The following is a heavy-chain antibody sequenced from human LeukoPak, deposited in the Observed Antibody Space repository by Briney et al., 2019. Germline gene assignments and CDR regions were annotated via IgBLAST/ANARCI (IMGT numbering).Heavy chain of an antibody. D-gene: IGHD5-12*01. J-gene: IGHJ4*02. Sequence: KPSETLSLTCTVSGGSISSGGYSWSWIRQPPGKGLEWIGYIYHSGSTYYNPSLKSRVTISVDRSKNQFSLKLSSVTAADTAVYYCAREGLRGGFFDYWGQGTLVTVSS. CDR3: AREGLRGGFFDY. V-gene: IGHV4-30-2*01. CDR1: GGSISSGGYS. CDR2: IYHSGST.